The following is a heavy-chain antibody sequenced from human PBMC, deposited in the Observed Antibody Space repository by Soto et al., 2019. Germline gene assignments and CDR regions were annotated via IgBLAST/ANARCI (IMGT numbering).Heavy chain of an antibody. CDR3: AASIFYYGMDV. J-gene: IGHJ6*02. CDR2: IYPGDSDT. CDR1: GYTFTNYW. V-gene: IGHV5-51*01. Sequence: HGESLKISCKGSGYTFTNYWIGWVRQMPGKGLEWMGIIYPGDSDTKYNPSFQGQVTISADKSITTTYLQWSSLKASDTAIYYCAASIFYYGMDVWGQETTVTVSS.